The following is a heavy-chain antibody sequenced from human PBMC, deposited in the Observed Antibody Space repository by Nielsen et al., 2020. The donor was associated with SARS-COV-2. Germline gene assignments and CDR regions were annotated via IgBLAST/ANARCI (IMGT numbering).Heavy chain of an antibody. V-gene: IGHV4-34*01. D-gene: IGHD3-22*01. Sequence: SETLSLTCAVYGGSFSGYYWSWIRQPPGKGLEWIGEINHSGSTNYNPSLKSRVTISVDTSKNQFSLKLSSVTAADTAVYYCARDITDYYDSSGQDYWGQGTLVTVSS. CDR2: INHSGST. J-gene: IGHJ4*02. CDR1: GGSFSGYY. CDR3: ARDITDYYDSSGQDY.